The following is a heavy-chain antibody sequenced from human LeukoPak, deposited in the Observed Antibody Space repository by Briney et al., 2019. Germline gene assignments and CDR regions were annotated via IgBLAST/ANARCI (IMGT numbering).Heavy chain of an antibody. D-gene: IGHD1-26*01. V-gene: IGHV3-53*05. CDR3: AKDSGSYAIDY. CDR2: IYSGGST. J-gene: IGHJ4*02. Sequence: PGGSLRLSCAASGFTVSSNYMSWVRQAPGKGLEWVSVIYSGGSTYYADSVKGRFTISRDNSKNTLYLQMNSLRAEDTAVYYCAKDSGSYAIDYWGQGTLVTVSS. CDR1: GFTVSSNY.